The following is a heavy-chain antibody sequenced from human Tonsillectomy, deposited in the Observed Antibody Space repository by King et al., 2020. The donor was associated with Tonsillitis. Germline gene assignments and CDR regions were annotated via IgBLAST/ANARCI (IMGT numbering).Heavy chain of an antibody. CDR2: IYYSGST. V-gene: IGHV4-39*01. Sequence: QLQESGPGLVKPSETLSLTCTVSGGSISSSSYYWGWIRQPPGKGLEWIGSIYYSGSTYYNPSLKSRVTISVDTSKNQFSLKLSSVTAADTAVYYCASHSSGWYEDWFDPWGQGTLVTVSS. D-gene: IGHD6-19*01. CDR3: ASHSSGWYEDWFDP. J-gene: IGHJ5*02. CDR1: GGSISSSSYY.